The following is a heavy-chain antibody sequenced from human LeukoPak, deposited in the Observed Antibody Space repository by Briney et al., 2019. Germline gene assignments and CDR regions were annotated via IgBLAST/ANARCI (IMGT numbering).Heavy chain of an antibody. CDR2: INPNSGGT. CDR1: GYTFTGYY. CDR3: ATVSVGARSGRRFDP. D-gene: IGHD1-26*01. Sequence: ASVKVSCKASGYTFTGYYMHWVRQAPGQGLEWMGWINPNSGGTNYAQKFQGRVTMTRDTSISTAYMELSRLRSDDTAVYYCATVSVGARSGRRFDPWGQGTLVTVSS. V-gene: IGHV1-2*02. J-gene: IGHJ5*02.